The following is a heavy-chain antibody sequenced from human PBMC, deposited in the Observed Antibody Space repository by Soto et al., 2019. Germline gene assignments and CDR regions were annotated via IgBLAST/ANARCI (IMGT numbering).Heavy chain of an antibody. CDR1: GFTFSSYW. J-gene: IGHJ6*02. CDR2: IKQDGSEK. V-gene: IGHV3-7*01. CDR3: ARDPNIVLVPAALRSYYYYYGMDV. D-gene: IGHD2-2*01. Sequence: PGGSLRLSCAASGFTFSSYWMSWVRQAPGKGLEWVANIKQDGSEKYYVDSVKGRFTISRDNAKNSLYLQMNSLRAEDTAVYYCARDPNIVLVPAALRSYYYYYGMDVWGQGTMVTVSS.